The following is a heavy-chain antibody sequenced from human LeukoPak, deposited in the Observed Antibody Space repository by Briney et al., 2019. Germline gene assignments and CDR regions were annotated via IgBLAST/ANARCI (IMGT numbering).Heavy chain of an antibody. CDR2: IYYSGST. CDR3: AREAGYYYDSSGYYFYYYYGMDV. CDR1: GGSVSSGSYY. V-gene: IGHV4-61*01. Sequence: PSQTLSLTCTVSGGSVSSGSYYWSWIRQPPGKGLEWIGYIYYSGSTNYNPSLKSRVTISVDTSKNQLSLKLSSVTAADTAVYYCAREAGYYYDSSGYYFYYYYGMDVWGQGTTVTVSS. D-gene: IGHD3-22*01. J-gene: IGHJ6*02.